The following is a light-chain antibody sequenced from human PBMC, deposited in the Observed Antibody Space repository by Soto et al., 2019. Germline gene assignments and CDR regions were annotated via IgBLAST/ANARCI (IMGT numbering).Light chain of an antibody. CDR1: QRVGSN. V-gene: IGKV3-15*01. Sequence: EIVMTQSPATLSVSPGERATLSCRASQRVGSNLAWYQQKPGQTPRLLIYGASTRATGIPARFSGSGSGTEFTLTISSLQSEDFAVYYCQQYNNFRTFGQGTRLEIK. CDR3: QQYNNFRT. CDR2: GAS. J-gene: IGKJ5*01.